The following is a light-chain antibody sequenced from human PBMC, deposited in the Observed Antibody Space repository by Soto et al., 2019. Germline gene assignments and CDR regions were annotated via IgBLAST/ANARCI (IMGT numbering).Light chain of an antibody. Sequence: QSVLTQPASVSGSPGQSITISCTGTSSDVGGYNYVSWYQQHPGKPPKLRIYDVSNRPSGVSNRFSGSKSGNTASLTISGLQAEDEPDYYCSSYGVFGTGTRSPS. CDR2: DVS. V-gene: IGLV2-14*01. J-gene: IGLJ1*01. CDR3: SSYGV. CDR1: SSDVGGYNY.